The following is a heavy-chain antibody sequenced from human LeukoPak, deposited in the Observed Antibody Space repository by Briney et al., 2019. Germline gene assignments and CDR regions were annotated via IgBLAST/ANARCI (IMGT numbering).Heavy chain of an antibody. CDR2: SNTDGRTT. V-gene: IGHV3-74*01. D-gene: IGHD3-22*01. CDR1: GFTFSRYW. Sequence: PGGSLRLSCAASGFTFSRYWMHWVRQAPGEGLVRVSRSNTDGRTTSYADSVKGRFTISRDNAKNMLYLQMNSLRAEDTAVYYCARIEDRGAAFDSWGQGTLVTVSS. J-gene: IGHJ4*02. CDR3: ARIEDRGAAFDS.